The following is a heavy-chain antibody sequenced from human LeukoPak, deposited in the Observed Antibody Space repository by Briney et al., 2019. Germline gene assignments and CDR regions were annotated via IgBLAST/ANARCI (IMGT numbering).Heavy chain of an antibody. Sequence: GGSLRLSCAASGFTFSSYGMHWVRQAPGKGLEWVAFIRYDGSNKYYADSVKGRFTISRDNSKNTLYLQMNNLRAEDTAVYYCAKDLYYYGSGSFLVDYWGQGTLVTVSS. CDR3: AKDLYYYGSGSFLVDY. J-gene: IGHJ4*02. CDR2: IRYDGSNK. V-gene: IGHV3-30*02. D-gene: IGHD3-10*01. CDR1: GFTFSSYG.